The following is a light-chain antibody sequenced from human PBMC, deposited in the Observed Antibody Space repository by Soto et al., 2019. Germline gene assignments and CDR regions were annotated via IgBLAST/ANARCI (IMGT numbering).Light chain of an antibody. V-gene: IGLV2-14*03. J-gene: IGLJ1*01. Sequence: QSVLTQPASVSGSPGQSITISCTGTSSDIGRYKFVSWYQHHPGKAPKLLIYDVTNRPSGVSNRFFGSKSGNTASLTISGLQADDEAVYYCCSYSTTMANVFGTGTKLTVL. CDR1: SSDIGRYKF. CDR2: DVT. CDR3: CSYSTTMANV.